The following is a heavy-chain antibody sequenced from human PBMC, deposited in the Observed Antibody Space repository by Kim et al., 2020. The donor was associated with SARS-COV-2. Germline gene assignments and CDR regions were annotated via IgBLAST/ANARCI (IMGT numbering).Heavy chain of an antibody. J-gene: IGHJ5*02. CDR1: GYTFTSYA. D-gene: IGHD4-17*01. CDR2: INTNTGNP. V-gene: IGHV7-4-1*02. Sequence: ASVKVSCKASGYTFTSYAMNWVRQAPGQGLEWMGWINTNTGNPTYAQGFTGRFVFSLDTSVSTAYLQISSLKAEDTAVYYCARDHDYGDYRQGGFDPWGQGTLVTVSS. CDR3: ARDHDYGDYRQGGFDP.